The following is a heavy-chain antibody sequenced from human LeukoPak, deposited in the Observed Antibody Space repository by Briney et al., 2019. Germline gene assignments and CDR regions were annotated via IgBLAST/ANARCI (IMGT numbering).Heavy chain of an antibody. D-gene: IGHD5-12*01. CDR2: VNTDGSTT. CDR3: ARGSSGYGNY. V-gene: IGHV3-74*01. CDR1: GFTVSSNY. Sequence: GGSLRLSCAASGFTVSSNYMSWVRQAPGKGLEWVSRVNTDGSTTNYADSVKGRFTISRDNAKNTLYLQMNSLRAEDTAVYYCARGSSGYGNYWGQGTLVTVSS. J-gene: IGHJ4*02.